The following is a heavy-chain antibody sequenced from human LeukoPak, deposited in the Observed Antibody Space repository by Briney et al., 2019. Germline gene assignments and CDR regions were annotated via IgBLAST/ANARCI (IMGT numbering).Heavy chain of an antibody. V-gene: IGHV4-34*01. CDR3: ASNFRGVVPAALYNWFDP. D-gene: IGHD2-2*01. CDR2: INHSGST. J-gene: IGHJ5*02. CDR1: GGSFSGYY. Sequence: PSETLSLTCAVYGGSFSGYYWSWIRQPPEKGLEWIGEINHSGSTNYNPSLKSRVTISVDTSKNQFSLKLSSVTAADTAVYYCASNFRGVVPAALYNWFDPWGQGTLVTVSS.